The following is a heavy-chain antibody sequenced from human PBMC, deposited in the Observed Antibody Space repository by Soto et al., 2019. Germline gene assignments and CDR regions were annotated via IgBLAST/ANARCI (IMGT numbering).Heavy chain of an antibody. J-gene: IGHJ6*03. CDR1: GYTFTSYG. V-gene: IGHV1-18*01. CDR3: AREVGSRGIFGDYYYYMDV. CDR2: ISAYNGNT. D-gene: IGHD3-3*01. Sequence: QVQLVQSGAEVKKPGASVKVSCKASGYTFTSYGISWVRQAPGQGLEWMGWISAYNGNTNYAQKLHGRVTMTTDTPTSTAYMELRSLRSDDTAVYYCAREVGSRGIFGDYYYYMDVWGKGTTVTVSS.